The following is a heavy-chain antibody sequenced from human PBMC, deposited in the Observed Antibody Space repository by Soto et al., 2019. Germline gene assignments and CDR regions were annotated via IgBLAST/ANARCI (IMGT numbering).Heavy chain of an antibody. CDR1: GYTFTDYY. CDR3: ASDGAREWLWIDY. D-gene: IGHD3-3*01. Sequence: QVQLVQSGAEVKKPGASVKVSCKTSGYTFTDYYMHWVRQAPGQGLEWMGVFSPSGGSATYAQKYQGRVTMTSDTSTRTVYMEPSSLRSDDTAVYYCASDGAREWLWIDYWGQGTLVTVSS. CDR2: FSPSGGSA. J-gene: IGHJ4*02. V-gene: IGHV1-46*01.